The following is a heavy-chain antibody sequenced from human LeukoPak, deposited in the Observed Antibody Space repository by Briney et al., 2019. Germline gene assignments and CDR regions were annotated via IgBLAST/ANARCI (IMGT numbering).Heavy chain of an antibody. D-gene: IGHD6-19*01. V-gene: IGHV1-58*02. CDR3: AAAVTSSGWYDFDY. J-gene: IGHJ4*02. Sequence: GASVKVSCKASGFTFTSSAMQWVRQARGQRLEWIGWIVVGSGNTNYAQKFQERVTITRDMSTSTAYMELSSLRSEDTAVYYCAAAVTSSGWYDFDYWGQGTLVTVSS. CDR2: IVVGSGNT. CDR1: GFTFTSSA.